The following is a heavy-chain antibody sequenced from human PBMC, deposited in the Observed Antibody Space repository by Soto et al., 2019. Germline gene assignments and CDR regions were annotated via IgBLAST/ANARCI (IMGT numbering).Heavy chain of an antibody. CDR3: ARSSGSYYGGSNWFDP. CDR1: GYSFTSYW. D-gene: IGHD1-26*01. CDR2: IYPGDSDT. V-gene: IGHV5-51*01. Sequence: GESLKISCKGSGYSFTSYWIGWVRQMPGKGLEWMGIIYPGDSDTRYSPSFQGQVTISADKSISTAYLQWSSLKASDTAMYYCARSSGSYYGGSNWFDPWRHGTLVTVS. J-gene: IGHJ5*02.